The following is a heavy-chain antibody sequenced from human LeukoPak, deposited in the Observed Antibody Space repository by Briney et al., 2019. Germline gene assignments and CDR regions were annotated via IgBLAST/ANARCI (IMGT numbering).Heavy chain of an antibody. Sequence: PGGSLRLSCAASGFTFSSYSMNWVRQAPGKGLEWVSSISGSSSYMYYADSVKGRFTISRDNAKNSLFLQMNSLRAEDTAVYYCATSLINGDYWGQGTLVTVSS. CDR2: ISGSSSYM. D-gene: IGHD2-8*01. CDR1: GFTFSSYS. V-gene: IGHV3-21*01. J-gene: IGHJ4*02. CDR3: ATSLINGDY.